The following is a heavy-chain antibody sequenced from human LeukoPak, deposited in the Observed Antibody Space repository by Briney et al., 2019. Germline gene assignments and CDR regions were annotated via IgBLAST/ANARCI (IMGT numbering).Heavy chain of an antibody. D-gene: IGHD6-13*01. CDR2: IIPIFGTA. V-gene: IGHV1-69*05. CDR3: ARNPRFGYSSSWYY. J-gene: IGHJ4*02. CDR1: GGTFSSYA. Sequence: EASVKVSCKASGGTFSSYAISWVRQAPGQGLEWMGGIIPIFGTANYAQKFQGRVTITTDECTSTAYMELSSLRSEDTAVYYCARNPRFGYSSSWYYWGQGTLVTVSS.